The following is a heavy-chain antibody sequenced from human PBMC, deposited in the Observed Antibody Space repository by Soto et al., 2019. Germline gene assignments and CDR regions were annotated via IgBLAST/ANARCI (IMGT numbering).Heavy chain of an antibody. J-gene: IGHJ4*02. CDR1: GFSFSAYT. CDR3: ARDPREGRPVAY. D-gene: IGHD1-26*01. V-gene: IGHV3-21*02. Sequence: EVQLVESGGGLVKPGGSLRLSCAASGFSFSAYTMNWVRQAPGKGLEWVSCISGRSTYKYYAGSVEGRFTISRDNANNSLYLELSSLRVEDTAVDYCARDPREGRPVAYGGQGTLVTVSS. CDR2: ISGRSTYK.